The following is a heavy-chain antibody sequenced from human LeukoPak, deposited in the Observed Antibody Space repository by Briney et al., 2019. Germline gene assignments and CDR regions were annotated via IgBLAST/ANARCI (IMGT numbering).Heavy chain of an antibody. J-gene: IGHJ4*02. V-gene: IGHV3-21*01. CDR1: GYSFRSHS. D-gene: IGHD3-22*01. Sequence: GGSLRLSCAGSGYSFRSHSMNWVRQAPGKGLEWDSSISSISHYIYYADSVKGRFTISRDNAKNSLYLQMNSLRAEDTALYYCTRDYYDSSGLPFDYWGQGTLVTVSS. CDR2: ISSISHYI. CDR3: TRDYYDSSGLPFDY.